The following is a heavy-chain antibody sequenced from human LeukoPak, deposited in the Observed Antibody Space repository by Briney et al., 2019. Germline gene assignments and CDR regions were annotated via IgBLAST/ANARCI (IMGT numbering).Heavy chain of an antibody. CDR1: GFTFSSYA. Sequence: GGSLRLSCAASGFTFSSYAMSWVRQAPGKGLEWVSYISLSSTTIYYADSVRGRFTISRDDAKNSLYLQMNSLRDEDTAVYYCARDARGYSGYGDYWGQGTLVTVSS. D-gene: IGHD5-12*01. CDR2: ISLSSTTI. J-gene: IGHJ4*02. V-gene: IGHV3-48*02. CDR3: ARDARGYSGYGDY.